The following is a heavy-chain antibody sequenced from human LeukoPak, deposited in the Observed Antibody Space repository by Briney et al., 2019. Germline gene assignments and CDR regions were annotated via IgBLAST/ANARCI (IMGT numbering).Heavy chain of an antibody. CDR3: ARVSYCSGGSCPRGIWFDP. D-gene: IGHD2-15*01. Sequence: SETLSLTCAVYGGSYSGYYWTWVRQHPGKGLEWIGYIYYSGSTYYNPSLKSRVTISVDTSKNQFSLKLSSVTAADTAVYYCARVSYCSGGSCPRGIWFDPWGQGTLVTVSS. J-gene: IGHJ5*02. CDR1: GGSYSGYY. CDR2: IYYSGST. V-gene: IGHV4-30-4*08.